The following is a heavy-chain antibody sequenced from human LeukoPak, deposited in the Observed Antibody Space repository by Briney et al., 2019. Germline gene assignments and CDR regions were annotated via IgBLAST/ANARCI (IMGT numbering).Heavy chain of an antibody. V-gene: IGHV1-2*02. D-gene: IGHD1-26*01. CDR1: GYTFTGYY. CDR3: ARSPRASGSYADY. CDR2: INPNSGGT. J-gene: IGHJ4*02. Sequence: ASVKVSCKASGYTFTGYYMHWVRQAPGQGLEWMGWINPNSGGTNYAQKFQCRVTMTRDTSISTAYMELSRLRSDDTAVYYCARSPRASGSYADYWGQGTLVTVSS.